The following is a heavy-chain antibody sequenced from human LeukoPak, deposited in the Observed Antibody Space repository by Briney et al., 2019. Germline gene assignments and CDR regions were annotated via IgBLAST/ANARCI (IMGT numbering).Heavy chain of an antibody. CDR3: ARGVFWTSRAGMDV. J-gene: IGHJ6*02. Sequence: GASVKVSCKASGYTFTSYDINWGRQATGQGLEWMGWMHPNSGNTVYAQKLQGRVTVTRNTSISTAYMELSTLRSEDTAVYYCARGVFWTSRAGMDVWGQGTTVTVSS. CDR1: GYTFTSYD. CDR2: MHPNSGNT. V-gene: IGHV1-8*01. D-gene: IGHD3/OR15-3a*01.